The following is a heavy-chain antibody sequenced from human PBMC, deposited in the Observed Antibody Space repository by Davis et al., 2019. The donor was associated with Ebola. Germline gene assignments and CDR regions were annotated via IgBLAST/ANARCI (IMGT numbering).Heavy chain of an antibody. J-gene: IGHJ4*02. Sequence: PSETLSLTCAVYGGSFSGYYWSWIRQPPGKGLEWIGEINHSGSTNYNPSLKSRVTISVDTSKNQFSLKLSSVTAAGTAVYYCARICSSTSCPGYWGQGTLVTVSS. V-gene: IGHV4-34*01. CDR2: INHSGST. D-gene: IGHD2-2*01. CDR3: ARICSSTSCPGY. CDR1: GGSFSGYY.